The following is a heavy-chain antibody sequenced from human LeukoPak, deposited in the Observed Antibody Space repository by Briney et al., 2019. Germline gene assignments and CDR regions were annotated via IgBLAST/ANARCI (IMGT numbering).Heavy chain of an antibody. J-gene: IGHJ3*02. D-gene: IGHD3-22*01. CDR1: GFTVSSNY. V-gene: IGHV3-66*01. CDR3: ARAPFTYDSSGDSFDI. Sequence: GGSLRLSCAASGFTVSSNYMSWVRQAPGKGLEWVSVIYSGGSTYYADSVKGRFTVSRDNSKNTLYLQMNSLRAEDTAVYYCARAPFTYDSSGDSFDIWGQGTMVTVST. CDR2: IYSGGST.